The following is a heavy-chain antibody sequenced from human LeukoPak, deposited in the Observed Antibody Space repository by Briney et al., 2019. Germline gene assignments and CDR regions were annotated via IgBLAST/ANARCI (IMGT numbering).Heavy chain of an antibody. CDR1: GGSISSGSYY. CDR2: IYTSGST. D-gene: IGHD3-16*02. CDR3: ARDTITFGGVIAQYYFDY. J-gene: IGHJ4*02. Sequence: PSQTLSLTCTVSGGSISSGSYYWSWIRQPAGKGLEWIGRIYTSGSTNYNPSLKSRVTISVDTSKNQFYLKLSSVTAADTAVYYCARDTITFGGVIAQYYFDYWGQGTLVTVSS. V-gene: IGHV4-61*02.